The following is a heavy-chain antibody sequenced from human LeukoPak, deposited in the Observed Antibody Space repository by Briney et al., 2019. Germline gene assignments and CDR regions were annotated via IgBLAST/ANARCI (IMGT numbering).Heavy chain of an antibody. D-gene: IGHD1-26*01. CDR3: ARDEGIVGAPYFDY. Sequence: PGTSLRLSCAASGITFNAIHWVRQAPGKGLEWVALTWYDGRNKYYADSVKGRFTISIDNSKNMVYLHMNSLRAEDTAVYYCARDEGIVGAPYFDYWGQGTLVTVSS. J-gene: IGHJ4*02. V-gene: IGHV3-33*01. CDR1: GITFNA. CDR2: TWYDGRNK.